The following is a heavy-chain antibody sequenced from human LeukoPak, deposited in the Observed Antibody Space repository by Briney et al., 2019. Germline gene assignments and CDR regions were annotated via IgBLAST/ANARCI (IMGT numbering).Heavy chain of an antibody. D-gene: IGHD2-15*01. V-gene: IGHV3-74*01. CDR1: GFTFSSYW. CDR3: ARAAQGWDY. CDR2: IKSDGSST. J-gene: IGHJ4*02. Sequence: GGSLRRSCAASGFTFSSYWMHWVRQAPGKGLVWVSHIKSDGSSTSYADSVRGRFTISRNNAKNTLYLQMNSLRAEDAAVYYCARAAQGWDYWGQGTPVTVSS.